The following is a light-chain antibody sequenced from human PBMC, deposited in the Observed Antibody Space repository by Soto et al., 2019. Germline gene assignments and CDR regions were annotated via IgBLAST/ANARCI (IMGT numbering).Light chain of an antibody. CDR1: SSDIGDYNY. Sequence: QSALTQPASVSGSPGQSLTISCTGTSSDIGDYNYVSWYQQHPGKAPKLMIYDVSNRPSGVSSRFSGSKSGNTASLIISGLQPEDEADYYCSSYTTTTPVGFGGGTKVTVL. CDR3: SSYTTTTPVG. V-gene: IGLV2-14*01. J-gene: IGLJ2*01. CDR2: DVS.